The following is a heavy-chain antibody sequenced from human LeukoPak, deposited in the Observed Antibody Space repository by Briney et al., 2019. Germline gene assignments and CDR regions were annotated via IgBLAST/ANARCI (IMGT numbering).Heavy chain of an antibody. D-gene: IGHD3-3*01. J-gene: IGHJ5*02. CDR1: GFTFSSYE. Sequence: GGSLRLSCAASGFTFSSYEMNWVRQAPGKGLEWVSYISSSGSTICYADSVKGRFTISRDNAKNSLYLQMNSLRAEDTAVYYCARVDEWNWFDPWGQGTLVTVSS. CDR2: ISSSGSTI. CDR3: ARVDEWNWFDP. V-gene: IGHV3-48*03.